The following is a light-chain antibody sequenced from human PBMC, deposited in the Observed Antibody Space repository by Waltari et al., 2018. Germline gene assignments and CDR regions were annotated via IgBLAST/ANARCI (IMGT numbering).Light chain of an antibody. CDR3: QVWDSSYVV. CDR2: RDS. V-gene: IGLV3-9*01. CDR1: NRGSKN. Sequence: SYELTQVLSVSVALGQTARITWGGNNRGSKNVPWYQQKPGQAPVLVIYRDSNRPSGIPKRFSGSNSGNTATLTISRAQAGDEADYYCQVWDSSYVVFGGGTKLTVL. J-gene: IGLJ2*01.